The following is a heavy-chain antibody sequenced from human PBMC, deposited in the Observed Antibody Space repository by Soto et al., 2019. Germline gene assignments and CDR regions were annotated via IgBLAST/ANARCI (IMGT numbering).Heavy chain of an antibody. CDR1: GFTFGDYA. V-gene: IGHV3-49*03. CDR2: IRSKAYGGTT. D-gene: IGHD2-2*01. Sequence: GGSLRLSCTASGFTFGDYAMSWFRQAPGKGLEWVGFIRSKAYGGTTEYAASVKGRFTISRDDSKSIAYLQMNSLKTEDTAVYYCTREGGYCSSTSCSWYYYYYYYMDVWGKGTTVTVSS. J-gene: IGHJ6*03. CDR3: TREGGYCSSTSCSWYYYYYYYMDV.